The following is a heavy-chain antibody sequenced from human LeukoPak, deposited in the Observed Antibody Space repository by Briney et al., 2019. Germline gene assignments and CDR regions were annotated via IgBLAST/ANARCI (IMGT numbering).Heavy chain of an antibody. CDR3: ARDSGGNSGSPLF. D-gene: IGHD3-10*01. J-gene: IGHJ4*02. Sequence: ASVKVSCKASGYSFSNYGFSWVRQAPGQGLEWMGWISAYNGNTNYAQKFQGRVTMTTDTSTSTAYMELSSLRSEDTAVYYCARDSGGNSGSPLFWGQGTLVTVSS. CDR1: GYSFSNYG. CDR2: ISAYNGNT. V-gene: IGHV1-18*01.